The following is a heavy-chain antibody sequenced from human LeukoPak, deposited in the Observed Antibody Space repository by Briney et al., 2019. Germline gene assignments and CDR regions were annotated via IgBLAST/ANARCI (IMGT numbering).Heavy chain of an antibody. CDR3: ARTPPRERVGAILPRVFDY. CDR1: GYTFTSYD. Sequence: GASVKVSCKASGYTFTSYDINWVRRATGQGLEWMGWMNPNSGNTGYAQKFQGRVTITRNTSISTAYMELSSLRSEDTAVYYCARTPPRERVGAILPRVFDYWGQGTLVTVSS. V-gene: IGHV1-8*03. D-gene: IGHD1-26*01. CDR2: MNPNSGNT. J-gene: IGHJ4*02.